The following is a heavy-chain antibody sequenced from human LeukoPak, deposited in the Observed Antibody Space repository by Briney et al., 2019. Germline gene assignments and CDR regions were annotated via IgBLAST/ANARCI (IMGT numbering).Heavy chain of an antibody. D-gene: IGHD6-19*01. Sequence: PGGSLRLSCAASGFTFSTFWMTWVRQAPGKGLAWVANINQDDSDKYYVDSVKGRFTISRDNAKNSLYLQMNSLRAEDTAVYYCAKSWRIQWLTLDSWGQGTLVTVSS. CDR1: GFTFSTFW. V-gene: IGHV3-7*01. CDR2: INQDDSDK. CDR3: AKSWRIQWLTLDS. J-gene: IGHJ4*02.